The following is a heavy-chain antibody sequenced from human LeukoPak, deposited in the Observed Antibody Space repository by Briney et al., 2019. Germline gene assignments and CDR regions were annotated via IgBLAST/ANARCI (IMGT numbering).Heavy chain of an antibody. Sequence: ASVKVSCKASGYTFTGYYMHWVRQAPGQGLEWMGWINPNSGGTSYAQKFQGRVTMTRDTSISTAYMGLSRLRSDDTAVYYCARVFRVAGAEFGYWGQGTLVTVSS. CDR3: ARVFRVAGAEFGY. V-gene: IGHV1-2*02. J-gene: IGHJ4*02. CDR1: GYTFTGYY. D-gene: IGHD6-19*01. CDR2: INPNSGGT.